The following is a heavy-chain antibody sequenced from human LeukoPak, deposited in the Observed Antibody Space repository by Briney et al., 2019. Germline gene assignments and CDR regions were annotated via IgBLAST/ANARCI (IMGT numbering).Heavy chain of an antibody. V-gene: IGHV4-39*07. CDR3: ARIVYISSGYGYYYYYYMDV. CDR1: GGSISSSSYY. D-gene: IGHD3-22*01. CDR2: IYYSGST. J-gene: IGHJ6*03. Sequence: SETLSLTCTVSGGSISSSSYYWGWIRQPPGKGLEWIGIIYYSGSTYSNPSLKSRVTISVDTSKNQFSLKLSSVTAADTAVYYCARIVYISSGYGYYYYYYMDVWGKGTTVTVSS.